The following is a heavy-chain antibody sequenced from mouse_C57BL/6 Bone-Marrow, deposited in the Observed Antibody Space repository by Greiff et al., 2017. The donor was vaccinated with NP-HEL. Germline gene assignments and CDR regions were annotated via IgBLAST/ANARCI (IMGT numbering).Heavy chain of an antibody. J-gene: IGHJ1*03. CDR2: ISNGGGSP. CDR1: GFTFSDYY. CDR3: ARGDTVVGYVDV. D-gene: IGHD1-1*01. Sequence: EVQVVESGGGLVQPGGSLKLSCAASGFTFSDYYMYWVRQTPEKRLEWVAYISNGGGSPYYPDTVKGRFTISRDNATNTPYLHMSRLKYEDTAVYYGARGDTVVGYVDVWGTGTTVTVSS. V-gene: IGHV5-12*01.